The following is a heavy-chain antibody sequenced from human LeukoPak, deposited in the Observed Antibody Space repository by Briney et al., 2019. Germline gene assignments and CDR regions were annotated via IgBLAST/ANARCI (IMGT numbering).Heavy chain of an antibody. J-gene: IGHJ2*01. CDR2: IYSGGST. CDR1: GGSSRGYY. Sequence: ETLSLTCAVYGGSSRGYYWSWVRPAPGTGLEWVSVIYSGGSTYYADSVKGRFTISRDNSKNTLYLQMNSLRAEDTAVYYCARDGRITIFGVAQNWYFDLWGRGTLVTVSS. V-gene: IGHV3-53*01. CDR3: ARDGRITIFGVAQNWYFDL. D-gene: IGHD3-3*01.